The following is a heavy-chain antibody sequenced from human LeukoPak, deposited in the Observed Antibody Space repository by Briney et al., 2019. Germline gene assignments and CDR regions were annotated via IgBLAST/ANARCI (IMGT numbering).Heavy chain of an antibody. CDR2: IRYDGSNK. D-gene: IGHD3-10*01. CDR1: GFTFSSYG. V-gene: IGHV3-30*02. CDR3: ASAGLTYGSGSYFVY. Sequence: PGGSLRLSCAASGFTFSSYGMHWVRQAPGKGLEWVAFIRYDGSNKYYADSVKGRFTISRDNSKNTLYLQMNSLRAEDTAVYYCASAGLTYGSGSYFVYWGQGTLVTVSS. J-gene: IGHJ4*02.